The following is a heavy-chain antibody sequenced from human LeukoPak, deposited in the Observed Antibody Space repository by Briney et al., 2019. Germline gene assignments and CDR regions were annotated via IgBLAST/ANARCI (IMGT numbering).Heavy chain of an antibody. CDR1: GFTFSSYA. Sequence: PGGSLRLSCAASGFTFSSYAMTWVRQAPGKGLEWVSSISSSSSYIYYADSVKGRFTISRDNAKNSLYLQMNSLRAEDTTVYYCARDGGSYSAEYFQHWGQGTLVTVSS. CDR2: ISSSSSYI. CDR3: ARDGGSYSAEYFQH. D-gene: IGHD1-26*01. V-gene: IGHV3-21*01. J-gene: IGHJ1*01.